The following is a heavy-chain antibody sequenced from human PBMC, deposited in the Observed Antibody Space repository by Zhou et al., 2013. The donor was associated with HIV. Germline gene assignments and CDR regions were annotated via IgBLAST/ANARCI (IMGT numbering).Heavy chain of an antibody. CDR3: ARSVVVAATDAFDI. J-gene: IGHJ3*02. CDR2: IIPILGIA. CDR1: GGTFSSYA. V-gene: IGHV1-69*04. Sequence: QVQLVQSGAEVKKPGSSVKVSCKASGGTFSSYAISWVRQAPGQGLEWMGRIIPILGIANYAQKFQGRVTITADKSTSTAYMELSSLRSEDTAVYYCARSVVVAATDAFDIWGQGDNGHRLF. D-gene: IGHD2-15*01.